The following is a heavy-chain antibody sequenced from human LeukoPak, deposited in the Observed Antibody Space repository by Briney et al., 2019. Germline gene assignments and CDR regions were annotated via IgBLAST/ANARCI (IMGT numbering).Heavy chain of an antibody. Sequence: PGGSLRLSCTASGFTFGDYAMSWVRQAPGKGLEGVGFIRSKAYGGTTEYAASVKGRFTISRDDSKSIAYLQMNSLKTEDTAVYYCTRVRIAVAGWYYYGMDVWGKGTTVTVSS. V-gene: IGHV3-49*04. J-gene: IGHJ6*04. CDR3: TRVRIAVAGWYYYGMDV. CDR1: GFTFGDYA. CDR2: IRSKAYGGTT. D-gene: IGHD6-19*01.